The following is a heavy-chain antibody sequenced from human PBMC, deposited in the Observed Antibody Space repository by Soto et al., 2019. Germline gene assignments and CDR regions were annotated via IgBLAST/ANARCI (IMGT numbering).Heavy chain of an antibody. Sequence: EVQLVESGGGWVQPGGSLRLTCAASGFTFSTYWMTWVRQAPGKGLEWVANINQDGSEKYYVDSVQGRFTISRDNAKNSLYLQMKSLRAEDTAVYYCARYGPDYNNDYWGFNSYYGLDVW. CDR3: ARYGPDYNNDYWGFNSYYGLDV. CDR2: INQDGSEK. V-gene: IGHV3-7*01. CDR1: GFTFSTYW. D-gene: IGHD4-4*01. J-gene: IGHJ6*01.